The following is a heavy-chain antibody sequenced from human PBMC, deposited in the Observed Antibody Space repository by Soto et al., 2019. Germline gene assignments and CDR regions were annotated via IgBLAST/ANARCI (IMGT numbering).Heavy chain of an antibody. CDR1: GGSISSYY. CDR2: ISYSGST. D-gene: IGHD3-22*01. Sequence: SETLSLTCTVSGGSISSYYWSWIRQPPGKGLEWIGYISYSGSTNYNPSLKSRVTISVDTSKNQFSLKLSSVTAADTAVYYCARHLGYDSSGYYRNWFDPWGQGTLVTVSS. V-gene: IGHV4-59*08. J-gene: IGHJ5*02. CDR3: ARHLGYDSSGYYRNWFDP.